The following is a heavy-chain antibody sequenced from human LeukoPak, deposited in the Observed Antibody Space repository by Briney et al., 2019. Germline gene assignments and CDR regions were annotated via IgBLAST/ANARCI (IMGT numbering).Heavy chain of an antibody. D-gene: IGHD3-3*01. J-gene: IGHJ6*02. CDR2: ISSSSSTI. Sequence: GGSLRLSCAASGFTFSSYSMNWVRQAPGKGLEWVSYISSSSSTIYYADSVKGRFTISRDNAKNSLYLQMNSLRDEDTAVYYCATRVYYDFWSGYYNYGMDVWGQGTTVTVSS. CDR3: ATRVYYDFWSGYYNYGMDV. V-gene: IGHV3-48*02. CDR1: GFTFSSYS.